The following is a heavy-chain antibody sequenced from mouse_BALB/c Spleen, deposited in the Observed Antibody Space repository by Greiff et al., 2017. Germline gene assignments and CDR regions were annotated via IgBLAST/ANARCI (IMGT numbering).Heavy chain of an antibody. CDR3: ASTSSGYPAWFAY. Sequence: VQLQQSGAELVRPGVSVKISCKASGYSFTGYNMNWVKQSNGKSLEWIGNIDPYYGGTSYNQKFKGKATLTVDKSSSTAYMQLKSLTSEDSAVYYCASTSSGYPAWFAYWGQGTLVTVSA. J-gene: IGHJ3*01. D-gene: IGHD3-1*01. V-gene: IGHV1S135*01. CDR2: IDPYYGGT. CDR1: GYSFTGYN.